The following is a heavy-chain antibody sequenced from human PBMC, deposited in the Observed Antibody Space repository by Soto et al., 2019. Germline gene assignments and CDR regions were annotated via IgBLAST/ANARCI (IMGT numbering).Heavy chain of an antibody. CDR1: GGSISSYY. V-gene: IGHV4-59*01. Sequence: QVQLQESGPGLVKPSETLSLTCTVSGGSISSYYWSWIRQPPGKGLEWLGYIYYSGRTNYNPSLKGRVPISVDTSKNQFSLKLSFETAVDPAVYYCGRGRYYYASSGYYFPLYWYFDLWGRCPLVTVSS. J-gene: IGHJ2*01. CDR2: IYYSGRT. D-gene: IGHD3-22*01. CDR3: GRGRYYYASSGYYFPLYWYFDL.